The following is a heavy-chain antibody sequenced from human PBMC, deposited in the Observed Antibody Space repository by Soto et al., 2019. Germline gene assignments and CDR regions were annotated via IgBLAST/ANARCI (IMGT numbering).Heavy chain of an antibody. D-gene: IGHD6-19*01. V-gene: IGHV3-30*18. CDR2: LTFDGTIT. J-gene: IGHJ5*02. Sequence: QVQLVESGGGVVQPGESRRLSCTASGFTFSSYGMHWVRQAPGKGLEWVAALTFDGTITYYSDSVKGRFSISRDNSKNILYLQMHSLRAEDTALYYCAKDPYSSAWVPDHWGQGTLVTVSS. CDR1: GFTFSSYG. CDR3: AKDPYSSAWVPDH.